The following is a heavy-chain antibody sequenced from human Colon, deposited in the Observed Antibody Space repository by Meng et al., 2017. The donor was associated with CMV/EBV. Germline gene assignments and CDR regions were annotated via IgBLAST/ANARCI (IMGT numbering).Heavy chain of an antibody. V-gene: IGHV3-23*01. Sequence: EVQLMVSGGSLVQPEGSLRLSSVASAFTFSSQTMSWVRQAPGKGLEWVSNIADSGGGTYYAETVKGRFIISRDNSKNTLYLQMNSLRAEDTAVYYCVNRGWLESWGQGTLVTVSS. J-gene: IGHJ5*01. D-gene: IGHD3-16*01. CDR1: AFTFSSQT. CDR2: IADSGGGT. CDR3: VNRGWLES.